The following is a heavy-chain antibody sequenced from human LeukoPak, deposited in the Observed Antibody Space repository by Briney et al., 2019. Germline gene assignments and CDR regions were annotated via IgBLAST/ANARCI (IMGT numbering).Heavy chain of an antibody. D-gene: IGHD3-3*01. V-gene: IGHV3-21*01. Sequence: GRSLRLSCAASGFTFSSYAMHWVRQAPGKGLEWVSSISSSSSYIYYADSVKGRFTISRDNAKNSLYLQMNSLRAEDTAVYYCASAIWSGYYTYYWGQGTLVTVSS. CDR2: ISSSSSYI. J-gene: IGHJ4*02. CDR1: GFTFSSYA. CDR3: ASAIWSGYYTYY.